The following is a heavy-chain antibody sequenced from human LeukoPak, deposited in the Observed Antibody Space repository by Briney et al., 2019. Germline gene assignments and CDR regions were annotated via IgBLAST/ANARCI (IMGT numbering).Heavy chain of an antibody. V-gene: IGHV4-30-4*01. CDR1: GASISSGNYY. Sequence: PSQTLSLTCTVSGASISSGNYYWSWVRQPPGKGLEWIGLIYYSGTAYDNPSLRSRVTISLDPSKTQVSLRLTSLTAADTAMYYCARMPSPRISAAGPFDFWGQGTLVTVSS. D-gene: IGHD6-13*01. J-gene: IGHJ4*02. CDR2: IYYSGTA. CDR3: ARMPSPRISAAGPFDF.